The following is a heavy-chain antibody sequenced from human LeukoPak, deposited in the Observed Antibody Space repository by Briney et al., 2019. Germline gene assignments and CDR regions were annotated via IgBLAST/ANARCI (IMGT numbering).Heavy chain of an antibody. CDR2: IYHSGST. J-gene: IGHJ3*02. Sequence: PSETLSLTCAVSGGSISSGGYSWSWIRQPPGKGLEWIGYIYHSGSTYYNPSLKSRVTISVDRSKNQFSLKLSSVTAADTAVYYCARGGGLRYFDWLFGSDAFDIWGQGTMVTVSS. V-gene: IGHV4-30-2*01. CDR3: ARGGGLRYFDWLFGSDAFDI. D-gene: IGHD3-9*01. CDR1: GGSISSGGYS.